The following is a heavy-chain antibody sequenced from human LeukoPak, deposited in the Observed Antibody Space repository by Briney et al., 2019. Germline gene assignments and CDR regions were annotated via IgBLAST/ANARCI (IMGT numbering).Heavy chain of an antibody. Sequence: GGSLRLSCAASAFTVSSNHMSWVRQAPGKGLEWVSLIYSGGGTYYADSVKGRFTISRDNSKNTLYLQMNSLRAEDTAVYYCAKGPISSLAFDYWGQGTLVTVSS. D-gene: IGHD3-16*02. V-gene: IGHV3-66*01. J-gene: IGHJ4*02. CDR3: AKGPISSLAFDY. CDR1: AFTVSSNH. CDR2: IYSGGGT.